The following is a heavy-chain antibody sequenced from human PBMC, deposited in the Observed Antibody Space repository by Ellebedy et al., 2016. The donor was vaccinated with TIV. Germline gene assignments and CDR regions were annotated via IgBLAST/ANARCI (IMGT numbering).Heavy chain of an antibody. CDR1: GFTFSRHY. J-gene: IGHJ4*02. Sequence: GESLKISCVASGFTFSRHYMHWVRQAPGKGLVWVSRIKDDGSETSYVDSVKGRFIISRDNAKNTLYLQMNSLRVEDTAMYYCARDGAVPGGKGDYWGQGTLFIVSS. D-gene: IGHD4-23*01. CDR3: ARDGAVPGGKGDY. CDR2: IKDDGSET. V-gene: IGHV3-74*01.